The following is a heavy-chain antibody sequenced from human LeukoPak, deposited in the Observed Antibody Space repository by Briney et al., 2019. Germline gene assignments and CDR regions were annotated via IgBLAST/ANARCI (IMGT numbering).Heavy chain of an antibody. J-gene: IGHJ4*02. D-gene: IGHD1-1*01. CDR2: IYSSGTI. CDR1: GGSISRYY. CDR3: ARIGSDWNGLAGIDY. V-gene: IGHV4-4*08. Sequence: SETLSLTCTVSGGSISRYYWSWIRQPPGKGLEWMGYIYSSGTINYNPSLTSRVTISVDTSKNQFSLKLRSVTAADTAVYYCARIGSDWNGLAGIDYWGQGTLVTVSS.